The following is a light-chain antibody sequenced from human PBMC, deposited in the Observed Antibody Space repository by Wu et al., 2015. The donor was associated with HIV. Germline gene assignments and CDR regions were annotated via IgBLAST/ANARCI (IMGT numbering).Light chain of an antibody. J-gene: IGKJ1*01. CDR2: GAS. CDR3: QQYGSLWT. V-gene: IGKV3-20*01. Sequence: EIVLTQPPGTLSLSPGESATLSCRASQSVRSNYVAWYQQKPGQAPRLLVFGASTRATGIPGRFSGSGSGTDFTLTISRLEPEDFAVYYCQQYGSLWTFGQGTKVE. CDR1: QSVRSNY.